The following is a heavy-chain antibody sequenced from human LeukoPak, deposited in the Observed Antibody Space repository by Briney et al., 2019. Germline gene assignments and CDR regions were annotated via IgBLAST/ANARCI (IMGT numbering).Heavy chain of an antibody. CDR1: GFTFSNAW. Sequence: PGGSLRLSCAASGFTFSNAWMSWVRQAPGKGLEWVSAISGSGGSTYYADSVKGRFTIPRDNSKNTLYLQMNSLRAEDTAVYYCAEEEYFDYWGQGTLVTVSS. J-gene: IGHJ4*02. V-gene: IGHV3-23*01. CDR2: ISGSGGST. CDR3: AEEEYFDY.